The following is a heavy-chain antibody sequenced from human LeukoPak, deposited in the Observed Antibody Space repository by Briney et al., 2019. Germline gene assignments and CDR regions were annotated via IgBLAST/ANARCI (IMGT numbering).Heavy chain of an antibody. CDR3: ASKRSGYYSGFFDY. V-gene: IGHV4-39*01. J-gene: IGHJ4*02. CDR1: GGSISSSSYY. CDR2: IYYSGST. D-gene: IGHD3-22*01. Sequence: SETLSLTCTVSGGSISSSSYYWGWIRQPPGTGLEWIGSIYYSGSTYYSPSLKSRVTISVDTSKNQFSLKLSSLAAADTAVYYCASKRSGYYSGFFDYWGQGTLVTVSS.